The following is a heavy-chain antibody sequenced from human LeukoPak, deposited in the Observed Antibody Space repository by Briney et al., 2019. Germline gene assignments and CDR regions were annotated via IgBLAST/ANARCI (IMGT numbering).Heavy chain of an antibody. D-gene: IGHD2-15*01. Sequence: GGSLRLSCAASGFTFSSYSMNWVRQAPGKGLEWVSSISSSSSYIYYADSVKGRFTISRDNARNSLYLQMNSLRAEDTAVYYCARYCSGGSCYSNYYYGMDVWGQGTTVTVSS. V-gene: IGHV3-21*01. CDR1: GFTFSSYS. CDR2: ISSSSSYI. J-gene: IGHJ6*02. CDR3: ARYCSGGSCYSNYYYGMDV.